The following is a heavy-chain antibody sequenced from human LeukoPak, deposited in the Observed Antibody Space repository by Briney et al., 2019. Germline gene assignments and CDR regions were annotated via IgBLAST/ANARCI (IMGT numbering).Heavy chain of an antibody. CDR1: GYTFTSYD. Sequence: SVKVSCKASGYTFTSYDINWVRQATGQGLEWMGRIIPILGIANYAQKFQGRVTITADKSTSTAYMELSSLRSEDTAVYYCARRRELLHDEDFDYWGQGTLVTVSS. V-gene: IGHV1-69*04. D-gene: IGHD1-26*01. J-gene: IGHJ4*02. CDR3: ARRRELLHDEDFDY. CDR2: IIPILGIA.